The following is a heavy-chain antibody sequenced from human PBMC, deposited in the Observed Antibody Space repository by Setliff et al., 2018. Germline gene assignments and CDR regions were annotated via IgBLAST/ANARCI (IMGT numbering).Heavy chain of an antibody. CDR1: GGTFSNYD. Sequence: GASVKVSCKASGGTFSNYDISWVRQAPGQGLEWMGGIIPIFGTTNYAQRFQGRVTITTDESTSTAYMELSSLRSEDTAVYYCVREGVDSRSSTDYRYYMDVWGKGTTVTVSS. V-gene: IGHV1-69*05. CDR2: IIPIFGTT. J-gene: IGHJ6*03. D-gene: IGHD3-22*01. CDR3: VREGVDSRSSTDYRYYMDV.